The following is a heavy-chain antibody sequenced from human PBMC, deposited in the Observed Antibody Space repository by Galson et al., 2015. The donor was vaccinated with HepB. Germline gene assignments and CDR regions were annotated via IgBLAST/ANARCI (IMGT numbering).Heavy chain of an antibody. D-gene: IGHD3/OR15-3a*01. J-gene: IGHJ4*02. CDR2: ISSSGSTI. V-gene: IGHV3-48*03. Sequence: LRLSCAASGFTFSSYEMNWVRQAPGKGLEWVSYISSSGSTIYYADSVKGRFTISRDNAKNSLYLQMNSLRAEDTAVYYCAREGLHRTGYSQYYFDYWGQGTLVTVSS. CDR1: GFTFSSYE. CDR3: AREGLHRTGYSQYYFDY.